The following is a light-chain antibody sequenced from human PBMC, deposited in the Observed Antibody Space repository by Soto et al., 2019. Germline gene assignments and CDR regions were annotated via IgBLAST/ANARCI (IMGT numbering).Light chain of an antibody. Sequence: QSVLTQSPSASASLGASVKLTCTLSSGHSSYAIAWHQQQPEKGPRYLMKLNSDGTHSKGDGIPDRFSGSSSGAERYLTISRLQSEDEADYYCQTWGTGIYVFGGGTQLPVL. J-gene: IGLJ7*01. V-gene: IGLV4-69*01. CDR3: QTWGTGIYV. CDR1: SGHSSYA. CDR2: LNSDGTH.